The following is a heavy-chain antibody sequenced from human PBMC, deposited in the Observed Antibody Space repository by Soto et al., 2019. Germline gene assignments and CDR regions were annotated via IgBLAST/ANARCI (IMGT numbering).Heavy chain of an antibody. CDR1: GGSFSGYY. CDR3: ARAARDYDFWSGYYLFDY. J-gene: IGHJ4*02. CDR2: INHSGST. Sequence: PSETLSLTCAVYGGSFSGYYWSWIRQPPGKGLEWIGEINHSGSTNYNPSLKSRVTISVDTSKNQFSLKLSSVTAADTAVYYGARAARDYDFWSGYYLFDYWGQGTLVTVSS. V-gene: IGHV4-34*01. D-gene: IGHD3-3*01.